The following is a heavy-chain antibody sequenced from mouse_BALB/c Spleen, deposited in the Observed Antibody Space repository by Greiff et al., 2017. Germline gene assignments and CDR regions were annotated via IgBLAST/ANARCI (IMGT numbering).Heavy chain of an antibody. CDR2: ICTYYGDA. D-gene: IGHD2-1*01. CDR3: ARGGNGDFDD. CDR1: GYTFTDYA. J-gene: IGHJ1*01. Sequence: QVQLQQSGAELVRPGVSVKISCKGSGYTFTDYAMHWVKQSHAKSLEWIGVICTYYGDASYNQKFKGKATMTVDKSSSTAYMELARLTSEDSASYYCARGGNGDFDDWGAGTTVTVSS. V-gene: IGHV1S137*01.